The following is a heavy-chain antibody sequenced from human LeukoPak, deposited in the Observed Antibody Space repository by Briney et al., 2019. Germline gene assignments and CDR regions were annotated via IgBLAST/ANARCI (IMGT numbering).Heavy chain of an antibody. CDR2: IIPIFGTA. V-gene: IGHV1-69*13. D-gene: IGHD3-10*01. Sequence: SVKVSCKASGYTFTGYYMHWVRQAPGQGLEWMGGIIPIFGTANYAQKFQGRVTITADESTSTAYMELSSLRSEDTAVYYCARVGYGSDAFDIWGQGTMVTVSS. CDR3: ARVGYGSDAFDI. CDR1: GYTFTGYY. J-gene: IGHJ3*02.